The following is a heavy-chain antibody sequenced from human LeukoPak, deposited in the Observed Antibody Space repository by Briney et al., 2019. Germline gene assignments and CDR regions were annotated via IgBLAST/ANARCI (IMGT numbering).Heavy chain of an antibody. J-gene: IGHJ4*02. CDR1: GGSFSAYY. Sequence: PSETLSLTCAVFGGSFSAYYWSWIRQPPGKGLEWGGEINHSGSTNYNPSLKSRVTISVDTSKNQFSLKVSSVIAADTAVYYCARGRGWYSSSWPGGYWGQGTLVTVSS. CDR2: INHSGST. D-gene: IGHD6-13*01. V-gene: IGHV4-34*01. CDR3: ARGRGWYSSSWPGGY.